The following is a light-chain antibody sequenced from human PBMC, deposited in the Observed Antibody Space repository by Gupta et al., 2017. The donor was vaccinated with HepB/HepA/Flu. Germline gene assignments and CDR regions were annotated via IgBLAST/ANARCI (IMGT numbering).Light chain of an antibody. J-gene: IGLJ2*01. Sequence: QPVLTQPPSASGTPGQRVPIPCSGSSSNIGSNTVNWYQQLPGTAPKLLIYSNNQRPSGVPDRFSGSKSGTSASLAISGLQSEDEADYYCAAWDDSLNGVVFGGGTKLTVL. CDR1: SSNIGSNT. CDR3: AAWDDSLNGVV. CDR2: SNN. V-gene: IGLV1-44*01.